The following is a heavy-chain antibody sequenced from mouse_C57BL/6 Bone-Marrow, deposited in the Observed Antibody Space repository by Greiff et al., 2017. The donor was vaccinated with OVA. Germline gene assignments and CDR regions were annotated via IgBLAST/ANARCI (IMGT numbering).Heavy chain of an antibody. Sequence: QVQLQQPGAELVKPGASVKLSCKASGYTFTSYWMQWVKQRPGQGLAWIGEIDPSDSYTNYNQKFKGKATLTVETSSSTAYMQLSSLTSEDSAVYYCARLRGDGSSPYWYFDVWGTGTTVTVSS. J-gene: IGHJ1*03. CDR2: IDPSDSYT. CDR3: ARLRGDGSSPYWYFDV. D-gene: IGHD1-1*01. V-gene: IGHV1-50*01. CDR1: GYTFTSYW.